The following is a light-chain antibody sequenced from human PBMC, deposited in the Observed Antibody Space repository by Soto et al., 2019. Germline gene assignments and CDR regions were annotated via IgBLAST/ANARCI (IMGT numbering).Light chain of an antibody. CDR3: QQRSSWPPT. Sequence: EVVLTQSPFTLSLSPGERATLSCRASQSVSSYLAWYQQRPGQAPRLLIYDASNRATGVPARFSGSGSGTDFTLTISSLEPEDFAVYYCQQRSSWPPTSGQGTGLEIK. CDR1: QSVSSY. V-gene: IGKV3-11*01. CDR2: DAS. J-gene: IGKJ5*01.